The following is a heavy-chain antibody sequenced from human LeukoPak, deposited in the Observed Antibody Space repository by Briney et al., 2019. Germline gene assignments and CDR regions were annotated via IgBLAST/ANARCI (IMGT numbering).Heavy chain of an antibody. Sequence: GASLRLSCAASGFTFSNYAMSWVRQAAGKGLEWVSAITGSDGNTYYADPVKGRFTISRDNSKNTLYLQMNSLRAEDTGVYYCAQWGDCDGLTGYYVPDFWGGETVDSVPS. V-gene: IGHV3-23*01. CDR3: AQWGDCDGLTGYYVPDF. J-gene: IGHJ4*02. CDR2: ITGSDGNT. D-gene: IGHD3-9*01. CDR1: GFTFSNYA.